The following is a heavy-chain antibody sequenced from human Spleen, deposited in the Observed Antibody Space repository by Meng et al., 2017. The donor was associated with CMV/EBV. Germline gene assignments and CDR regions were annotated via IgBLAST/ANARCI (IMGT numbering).Heavy chain of an antibody. J-gene: IGHJ4*02. D-gene: IGHD3-9*01. Sequence: GESLKISCAASGFTFSNYAMSWVRQAPGKGLEWVSYISSSGSTIYYADSVKGRFTISRDNSKNTLYLQMNSLRAEDTAVYYCARVQYNILTGYVDCWGQGTLVTVSS. CDR3: ARVQYNILTGYVDC. CDR1: GFTFSNYA. V-gene: IGHV3-48*01. CDR2: ISSSGSTI.